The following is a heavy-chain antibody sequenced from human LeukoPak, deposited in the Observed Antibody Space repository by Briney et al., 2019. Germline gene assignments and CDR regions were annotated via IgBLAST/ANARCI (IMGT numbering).Heavy chain of an antibody. D-gene: IGHD5-12*01. J-gene: IGHJ4*02. CDR2: INPNNGGT. CDR1: GYTFSGYY. Sequence: ASVKVSCKASGYTFSGYYMHWLRQAPGQGLNGMGQINPNNGGTNYAQKFQGRVTMTRDTSISTAHMELSRLTSADTAVYYCARPYSGYEWCDYWGQGTLVTVSS. V-gene: IGHV1-2*06. CDR3: ARPYSGYEWCDY.